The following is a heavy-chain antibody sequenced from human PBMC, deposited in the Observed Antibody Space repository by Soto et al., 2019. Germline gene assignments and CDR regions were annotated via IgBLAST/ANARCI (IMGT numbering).Heavy chain of an antibody. CDR3: AKGAYNGSGRNEERGDY. CDR1: GFTFSSYA. V-gene: IGHV3-23*01. Sequence: EVQLLESGGGLVQPGGSLRLSCAASGFTFSSYAMSWVRQAPGKGLECVSAISGSGGSTYYADSVKGRFTISRDNSKNTLYLQMNSRRAEDTAVYYCAKGAYNGSGRNEERGDYWGQGTLVTVSS. D-gene: IGHD3-10*01. J-gene: IGHJ4*02. CDR2: ISGSGGST.